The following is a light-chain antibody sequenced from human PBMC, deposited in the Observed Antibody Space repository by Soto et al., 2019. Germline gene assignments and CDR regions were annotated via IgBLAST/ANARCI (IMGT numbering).Light chain of an antibody. V-gene: IGKV3-20*01. CDR2: GAF. CDR1: QSVSSNY. CDR3: QQYGSAVWT. Sequence: EIVLTQSPGTLSLSPGERATLSCRASQSVSSNYLAWYQQKPGQAPRLLIHGAFSRATGIPDRFSGRGSGKDFALTISRLEPEDVAVYYCQQYGSAVWTLGQGTKVEIK. J-gene: IGKJ1*01.